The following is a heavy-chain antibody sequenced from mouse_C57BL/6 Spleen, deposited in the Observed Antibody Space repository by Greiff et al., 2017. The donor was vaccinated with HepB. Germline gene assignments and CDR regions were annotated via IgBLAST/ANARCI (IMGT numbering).Heavy chain of an antibody. Sequence: EVKVVESGGGLVKPGGSLKLSCAASGFTFSDYGMHWVRQAPEKGLEWVAYISSGSSTIYYADTVKGRFTISRDNAKNTLFLQMPSLRSEDTAMYYCARTTVVASFDYWGQGTTLTVSS. V-gene: IGHV5-17*01. CDR3: ARTTVVASFDY. CDR2: ISSGSSTI. D-gene: IGHD1-1*01. CDR1: GFTFSDYG. J-gene: IGHJ2*01.